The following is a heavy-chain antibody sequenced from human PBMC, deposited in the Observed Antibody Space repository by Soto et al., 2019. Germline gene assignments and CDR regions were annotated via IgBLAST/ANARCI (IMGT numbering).Heavy chain of an antibody. CDR3: VRKNVNNGFYDY. CDR1: GFTFSSYA. J-gene: IGHJ4*02. D-gene: IGHD2-8*01. V-gene: IGHV3-23*01. Sequence: EVQLLESGGGLVQPGGSLRLSCAASGFTFSSYAMTWVRQAPGKGLEWVSGLYGSGDITFYADSVRGRFTVSRDNSNNTLSLQMNSLRAVDTAVYDCVRKNVNNGFYDYFGQGTPVTVSS. CDR2: LYGSGDIT.